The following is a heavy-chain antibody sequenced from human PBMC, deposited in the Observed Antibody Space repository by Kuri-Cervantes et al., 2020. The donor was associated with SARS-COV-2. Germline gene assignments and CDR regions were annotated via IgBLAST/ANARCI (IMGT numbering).Heavy chain of an antibody. Sequence: ASVKVSCKASGYTFTSYGISWVRQAPGQGLEWMGWISAYNGNTNYAQKLQGRVTMTTDTSTSTAYMELRSLRSDDTAVYYCARVHDYGDLLRWASDYWGQGTLVTVSS. CDR2: ISAYNGNT. V-gene: IGHV1-18*01. J-gene: IGHJ4*02. D-gene: IGHD4-17*01. CDR1: GYTFTSYG. CDR3: ARVHDYGDLLRWASDY.